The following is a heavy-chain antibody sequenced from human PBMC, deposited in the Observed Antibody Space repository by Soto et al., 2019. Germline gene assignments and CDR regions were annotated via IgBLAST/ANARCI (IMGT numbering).Heavy chain of an antibody. Sequence: ASVKVSCKASGYTFTSYGISWVRQAPGQGLEWMGWISAYNGNTNYAQKLQGRVTMTTDTPTSTAYMELGSLRSDDTAVYYCARVQTYYDFWSGYYTAFYYDSSGYFFDYWGQGTLVTVSS. D-gene: IGHD3-3*01. CDR2: ISAYNGNT. CDR1: GYTFTSYG. V-gene: IGHV1-18*01. J-gene: IGHJ4*02. CDR3: ARVQTYYDFWSGYYTAFYYDSSGYFFDY.